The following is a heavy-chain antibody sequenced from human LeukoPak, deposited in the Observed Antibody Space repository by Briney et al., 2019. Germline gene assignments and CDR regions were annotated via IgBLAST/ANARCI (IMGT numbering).Heavy chain of an antibody. CDR2: VHSSGST. CDR1: GDSGASSGSYW. V-gene: IGHV4-61*01. Sequence: SETLSLTCDVSGDSGASSGSYWSGWFRQPPGKGLEWIGYVHSSGSTKYNSSLGSRVTISMDTSRNQCSLKLSSVTAADTAGYLCTGGGGWLIDFWGRGTLVTVSS. CDR3: TGGGGWLIDF. D-gene: IGHD5-24*01. J-gene: IGHJ4*02.